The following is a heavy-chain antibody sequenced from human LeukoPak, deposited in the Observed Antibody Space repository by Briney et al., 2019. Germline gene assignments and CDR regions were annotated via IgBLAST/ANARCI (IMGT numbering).Heavy chain of an antibody. CDR1: GGSISSYY. J-gene: IGHJ3*02. V-gene: IGHV4-4*07. D-gene: IGHD3-10*01. Sequence: SETLSLTCTVSGGSISSYYWSWIRQPAGKGLEWIGRIYTSGSTNYNPSLKSRVTMSVDTSKNQSSLKLSSVTAADTAVYYCATNLLWIGDRLAFDIWGQGTMVTVSS. CDR2: IYTSGST. CDR3: ATNLLWIGDRLAFDI.